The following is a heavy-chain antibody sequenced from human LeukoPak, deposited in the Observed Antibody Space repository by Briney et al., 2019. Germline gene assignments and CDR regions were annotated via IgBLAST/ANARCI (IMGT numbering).Heavy chain of an antibody. CDR2: IYYSGSA. J-gene: IGHJ4*02. CDR1: GGSISSFY. Sequence: NPSETLSLTCAVSGGSISSFYWSWIRQPPGKGLEWIGYIYYSGSANYNPSLKSRVTISVGTSKSQFSLKLSSVTAADTAVYYCARPSSGWARRFDYWGQGTLVTVSS. V-gene: IGHV4-59*12. D-gene: IGHD6-19*01. CDR3: ARPSSGWARRFDY.